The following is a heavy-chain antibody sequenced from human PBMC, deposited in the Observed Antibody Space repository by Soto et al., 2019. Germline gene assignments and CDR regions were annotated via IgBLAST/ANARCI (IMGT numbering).Heavy chain of an antibody. D-gene: IGHD5-12*01. Sequence: GGSLRLSCAASGFTFSSYAMHWVRQAPGKGLEWVAVISYDGSNKYYADSVKGRFTISRDNSKNTLYLQTNSLRAEDTAVYYCARDSFVEMASYYYYGMDVWGQGTTVTVSS. CDR2: ISYDGSNK. V-gene: IGHV3-30-3*01. CDR1: GFTFSSYA. CDR3: ARDSFVEMASYYYYGMDV. J-gene: IGHJ6*02.